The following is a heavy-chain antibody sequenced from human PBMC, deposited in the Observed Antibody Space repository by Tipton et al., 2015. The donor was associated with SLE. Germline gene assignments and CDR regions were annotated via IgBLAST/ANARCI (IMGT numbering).Heavy chain of an antibody. V-gene: IGHV4-59*12. J-gene: IGHJ2*01. Sequence: TLSLTCTVSGGSISSYYWSWIRQPPGKGLEWIGYIYYSGSTNYNPSLKSRVTISVDTSKNQFSLKLSSVTAADTAVYYCARPSPYGSGSYHPWYFDLWGRGTLVTVSS. CDR1: GGSISSYY. CDR3: ARPSPYGSGSYHPWYFDL. D-gene: IGHD3-10*01. CDR2: IYYSGST.